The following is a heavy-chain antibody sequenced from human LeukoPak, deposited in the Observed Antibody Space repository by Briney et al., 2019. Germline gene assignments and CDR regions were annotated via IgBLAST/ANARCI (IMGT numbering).Heavy chain of an antibody. CDR3: ARRAMAAEPHYLDY. V-gene: IGHV4-59*08. CDR2: IYYSGGT. CDR1: GVSMRGYY. D-gene: IGHD5-24*01. Sequence: SETLSLTCIVSGVSMRGYYLTWIRQPPGKGLEWIGYIYYSGGTNYNPSLKSRVTMSVDTYKNEFSLNLNSVTAADTAVYYCARRAMAAEPHYLDYWGPGILVTVSS. J-gene: IGHJ4*02.